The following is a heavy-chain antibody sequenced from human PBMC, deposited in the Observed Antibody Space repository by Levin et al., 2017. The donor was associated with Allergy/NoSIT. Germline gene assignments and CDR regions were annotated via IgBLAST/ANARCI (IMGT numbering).Heavy chain of an antibody. Sequence: PGGSLRLSCAASGFTFSSTWMHWVRQAPGEGLEWVSRINSDGRTINYADSVKGRFTISRDNAKNTLYLQMNSLRAEDTAVYYCATAGDYRFDYWGQGTLVTVSS. D-gene: IGHD4-17*01. J-gene: IGHJ4*02. V-gene: IGHV3-74*01. CDR3: ATAGDYRFDY. CDR2: INSDGRTI. CDR1: GFTFSSTW.